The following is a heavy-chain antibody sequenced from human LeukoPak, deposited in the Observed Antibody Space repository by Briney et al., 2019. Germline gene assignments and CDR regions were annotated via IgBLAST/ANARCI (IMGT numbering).Heavy chain of an antibody. Sequence: GESLKISCKGSGYSFTSYWIGWVRQMPGKGLEWMGIIYPGDSDTRYSPSFQGQVTISADKSISTAYLQWSSLKASDTAMYYCARLNKIFGPEDAFDIWGQGTMVTVSS. CDR2: IYPGDSDT. CDR3: ARLNKIFGPEDAFDI. D-gene: IGHD3-3*01. J-gene: IGHJ3*02. CDR1: GYSFTSYW. V-gene: IGHV5-51*01.